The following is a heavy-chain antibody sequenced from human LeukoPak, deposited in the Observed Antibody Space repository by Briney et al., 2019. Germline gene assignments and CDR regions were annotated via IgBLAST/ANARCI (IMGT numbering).Heavy chain of an antibody. D-gene: IGHD3-22*01. V-gene: IGHV4-39*07. CDR2: INHSGST. CDR1: GGSISSSSYY. J-gene: IGHJ2*01. CDR3: ARVQYYYDSSGPYWYFDL. Sequence: PSETLSLTCTVSGGSISSSSYYWGWIRQPPGKGLEWIGEINHSGSTNYNPSLKSRVTISVDTSKNQFSLKLSSVTAADTAVYYCARVQYYYDSSGPYWYFDLWSRGTLVTVSS.